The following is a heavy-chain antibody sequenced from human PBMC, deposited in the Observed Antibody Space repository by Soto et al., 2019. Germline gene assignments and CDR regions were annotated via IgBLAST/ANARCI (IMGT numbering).Heavy chain of an antibody. V-gene: IGHV3-23*01. CDR2: ITGSTGTT. D-gene: IGHD2-2*01. CDR3: AKDTSSSPYYMDV. J-gene: IGHJ6*03. CDR1: GFTFSNFA. Sequence: EVRVLESGGGSVQPGGSLRLSCAASGFTFSNFAMSWVRHAPGKGLEWVSEITGSTGTTYYADSVRGRFIISRDNSQNTLHLQMNRLRPEDTAVYYCAKDTSSSPYYMDVWGKGTTVTVSS.